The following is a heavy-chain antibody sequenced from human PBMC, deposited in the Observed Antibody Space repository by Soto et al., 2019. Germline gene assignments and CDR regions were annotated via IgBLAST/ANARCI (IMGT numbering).Heavy chain of an antibody. J-gene: IGHJ4*02. CDR1: GYTFTSYY. V-gene: IGHV1-46*01. Sequence: QVQLVQSGAEVKKPGASVMLSCKASGYTFTSYYMHWVRQAPGQGLEWMGIINTDGGSTRYAQKFQGRVTMTRDTSTSTFYMELSSLRSEDTAVYYCAKAPRGGVIITTYSAHIDYWGQGTLVTVSS. CDR2: INTDGGST. CDR3: AKAPRGGVIITTYSAHIDY. D-gene: IGHD3-3*01.